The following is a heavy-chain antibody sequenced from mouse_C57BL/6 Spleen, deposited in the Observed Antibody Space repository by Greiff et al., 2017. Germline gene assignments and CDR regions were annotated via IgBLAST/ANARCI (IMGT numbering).Heavy chain of an antibody. D-gene: IGHD2-1*01. V-gene: IGHV7-3*01. J-gene: IGHJ4*01. CDR1: GFTFTDYY. CDR2: IRNKANGYTT. Sequence: EVKLVESGGGLVQPGGSLSLSCAASGFTFTDYYMSWVRQPPGKALEWLGFIRNKANGYTTEYSASVKGRFTISRDNSQSILYLQMNALRAEDSATYYCARFYFFYYAMDYWGQGTSVTGSS. CDR3: ARFYFFYYAMDY.